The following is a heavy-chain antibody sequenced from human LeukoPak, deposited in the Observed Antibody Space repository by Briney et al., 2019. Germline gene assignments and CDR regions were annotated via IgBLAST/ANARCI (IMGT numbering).Heavy chain of an antibody. CDR1: GYTFTGYY. D-gene: IGHD5-24*01. J-gene: IGHJ4*02. CDR2: INPNSGGT. CDR3: AREGGLVEMAPDY. V-gene: IGHV1-2*02. Sequence: GASVKVSCKASGYTFTGYYMHWVRQAPGQGLEWMGWINPNSGGTNYAQKFQGRVTMTRDTSISTAYMELSRLRSDDTAVYYCAREGGLVEMAPDYWGQGNLVSVSS.